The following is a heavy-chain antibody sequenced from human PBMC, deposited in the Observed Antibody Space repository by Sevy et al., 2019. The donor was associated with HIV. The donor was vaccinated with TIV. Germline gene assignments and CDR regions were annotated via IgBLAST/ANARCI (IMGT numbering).Heavy chain of an antibody. J-gene: IGHJ5*02. Sequence: SETLSLTCSVSGGSVSSTVWSWIRQPPGKGLEWIGNVYFSGTTNYNPSLMSRVTISVDTSKNQFSLKVHSLTAADTAVYYCARDCYDNRPRGFDPWGLGALVTVSS. D-gene: IGHD3-22*01. CDR3: ARDCYDNRPRGFDP. V-gene: IGHV4-59*02. CDR1: GGSVSSTV. CDR2: VYFSGTT.